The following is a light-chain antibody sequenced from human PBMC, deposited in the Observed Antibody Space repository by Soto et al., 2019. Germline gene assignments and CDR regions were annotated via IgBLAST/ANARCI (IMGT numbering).Light chain of an antibody. J-gene: IGKJ5*01. CDR1: QSISSN. CDR2: DVS. V-gene: IGKV3-15*01. Sequence: EIAMTQSPATLSVSPGERATLSCRASQSISSNLAWYQQKPGRAPRLLIYDVSTRATGIPARFSGSGSGTEFTLTISSLQSEDFAVYYCQQHKNWPLTFGQGTRLEIK. CDR3: QQHKNWPLT.